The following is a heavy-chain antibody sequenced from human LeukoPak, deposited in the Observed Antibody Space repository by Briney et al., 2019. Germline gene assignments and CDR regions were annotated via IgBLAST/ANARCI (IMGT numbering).Heavy chain of an antibody. CDR1: GGSISNYY. CDR3: ASRPTTVTTKNAFDI. J-gene: IGHJ3*02. Sequence: SEALSLTCTVSGGSISNYYWSWIRQPPGKGLEWIGYIYYSGSTNYNPSLKSRVTISVDTSKNQFSLKLSSVTAADTAVYYCASRPTTVTTKNAFDIWGQGTMVTVSS. D-gene: IGHD4-17*01. V-gene: IGHV4-59*08. CDR2: IYYSGST.